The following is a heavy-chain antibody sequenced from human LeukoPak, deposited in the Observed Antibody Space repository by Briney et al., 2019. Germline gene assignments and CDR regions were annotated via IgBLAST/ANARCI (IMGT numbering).Heavy chain of an antibody. Sequence: GGSLRLSCAASVFTFSTYNMNWVRQAPGKGLEWVSSITSSSRYTFYADSVKGRFTISRDNAKNSLYLQMNSLRAEDTAVYYCARSGSYGKSFDYWGQGTLVTVSS. V-gene: IGHV3-21*01. CDR3: ARSGSYGKSFDY. D-gene: IGHD1-26*01. CDR1: VFTFSTYN. J-gene: IGHJ4*02. CDR2: ITSSSRYT.